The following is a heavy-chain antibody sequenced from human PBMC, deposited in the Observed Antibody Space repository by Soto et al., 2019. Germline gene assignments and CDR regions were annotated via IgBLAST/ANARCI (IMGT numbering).Heavy chain of an antibody. J-gene: IGHJ4*02. CDR1: GFDFNIHA. D-gene: IGHD3-22*01. Sequence: LRLSCAAPGFDFNIHALHWIRQAPGEGLEWVAVMSPGGNSQYYADSVKGRFTISRDTSKSTLYLQMTSLRPEDTAVYYCASGAAFYYDTSRYWGQGTLVTVSS. CDR3: ASGAAFYYDTSRY. CDR2: MSPGGNSQ. V-gene: IGHV3-30-3*01.